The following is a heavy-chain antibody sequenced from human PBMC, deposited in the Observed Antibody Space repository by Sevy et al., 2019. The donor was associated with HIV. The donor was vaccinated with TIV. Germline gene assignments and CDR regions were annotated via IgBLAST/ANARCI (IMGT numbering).Heavy chain of an antibody. Sequence: GGSLRLSCAASGFTFREAWMSWVRQAPGKGLEWVGRIQSKTDAATRDFAAPVRGRFSISRDDSANTVYLVMNNLKPEDTGVYYCAAGTGSSDFDHWGQGTLVTVSS. J-gene: IGHJ4*02. D-gene: IGHD1-26*01. V-gene: IGHV3-15*01. CDR3: AAGTGSSDFDH. CDR1: GFTFREAW. CDR2: IQSKTDAATR.